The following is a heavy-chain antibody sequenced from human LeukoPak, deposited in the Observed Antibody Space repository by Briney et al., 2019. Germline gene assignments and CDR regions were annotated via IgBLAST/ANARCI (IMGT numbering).Heavy chain of an antibody. CDR3: ARGGRAAAAYVADGFDP. CDR1: RFRFSSYD. Sequence: WGSLRLSCAASRFRFSSYDLHGVHQATGKDLEWVSAIGTACYTHYPGPVKRRFTSSRQNAKNSLYIQMSSMRAGDTAVYYCARGGRAAAAYVADGFDPWGQGTLVTVSS. V-gene: IGHV3-13*01. J-gene: IGHJ5*02. D-gene: IGHD6-13*01. CDR2: IGTACYT.